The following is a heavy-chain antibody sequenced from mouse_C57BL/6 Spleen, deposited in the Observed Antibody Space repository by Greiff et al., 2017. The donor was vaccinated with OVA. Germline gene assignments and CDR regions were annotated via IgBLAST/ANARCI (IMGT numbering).Heavy chain of an antibody. V-gene: IGHV1-82*01. CDR1: GYAFSSSW. J-gene: IGHJ1*03. CDR2: IYPGDGDT. Sequence: QVQLQQSGPELVKPGASVKISCKASGYAFSSSWMNWVKQRPGKGLEWIGRIYPGDGDTNYNGKFKGKATLTADKSSSTAYMQLSSLTSEDSAVYFWARDTALYFDVWGTGTTVTVSS. CDR3: ARDTALYFDV. D-gene: IGHD1-2*01.